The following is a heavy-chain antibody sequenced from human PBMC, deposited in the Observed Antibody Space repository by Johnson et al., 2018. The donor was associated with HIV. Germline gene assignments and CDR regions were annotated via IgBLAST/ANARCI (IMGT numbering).Heavy chain of an antibody. CDR1: GFTFSSYV. V-gene: IGHV3-30-3*01. J-gene: IGHJ3*02. CDR2: ISYDGSNK. Sequence: QVQLVESGGGVVQPGRSLRLSCAASGFTFSSYVMHWVRQAPGKGLEWVAIISYDGSNKYYADSVKGRFTISRDNSKNTLYLQMSSLRAEDTAVYYCARQSLSAFDIWGQGTMVTVSS. CDR3: ARQSLSAFDI.